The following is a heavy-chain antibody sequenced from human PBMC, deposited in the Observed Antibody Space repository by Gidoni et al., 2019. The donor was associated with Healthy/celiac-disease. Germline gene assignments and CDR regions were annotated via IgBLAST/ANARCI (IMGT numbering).Heavy chain of an antibody. V-gene: IGHV4-34*01. J-gene: IGHJ3*02. Sequence: QVQLQQWGAGLLKPSETLSLTCVVYGGSFSGYYWSWIRQPPGKGLEWIGEINHSGSTNYSPSLKSRITISVDTSKNQFSLKLSSVTAADTAVYYCARGDGTGDLWPEAFDIWGQGTMVTVSS. D-gene: IGHD7-27*01. CDR2: INHSGST. CDR1: GGSFSGYY. CDR3: ARGDGTGDLWPEAFDI.